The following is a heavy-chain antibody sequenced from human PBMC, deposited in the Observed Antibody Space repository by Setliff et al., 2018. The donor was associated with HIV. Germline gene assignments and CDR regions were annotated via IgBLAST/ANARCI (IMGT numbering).Heavy chain of an antibody. CDR2: IHTTGST. J-gene: IGHJ5*02. CDR1: GDSISSGSYY. Sequence: PSETLSLTCSVSGDSISSGSYYWSWIRLPAGKGLEWSGQIHTTGSTNYNPSLKSRVTISMDTSKNHFSLNLNSVTATDTAVYYCAKRTFGSGRLDPWGQGTLVTVSS. V-gene: IGHV4-61*09. CDR3: AKRTFGSGRLDP. D-gene: IGHD3-16*01.